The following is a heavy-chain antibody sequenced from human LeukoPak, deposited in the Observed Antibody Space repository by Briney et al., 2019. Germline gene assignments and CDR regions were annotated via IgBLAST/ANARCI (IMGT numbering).Heavy chain of an antibody. CDR1: GFTFSSYR. Sequence: PGGSLRLSCAASGFTFSSYRMNWVRQAPGKGLEWVSYISSSSSTIYYADSVKGRFTISRDNAKNSLYLQMNSLRAEDTAVYSCVRDPYYDILTGYYGANNWFDPWGQGTLVTVSS. D-gene: IGHD3-9*01. CDR3: VRDPYYDILTGYYGANNWFDP. V-gene: IGHV3-48*01. CDR2: ISSSSSTI. J-gene: IGHJ5*02.